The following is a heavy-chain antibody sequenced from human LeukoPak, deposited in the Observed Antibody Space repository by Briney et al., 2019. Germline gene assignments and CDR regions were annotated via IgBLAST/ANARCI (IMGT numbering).Heavy chain of an antibody. J-gene: IGHJ4*02. V-gene: IGHV3-23*01. Sequence: GGPLKLSFTAPGFTFSTYTRSWVPQAPGEGLDCLSAINGRGITYYAGSVKGRFTISRDNSENTLYLQMNSLTVDDTAVYFCAKERQTGDYFTSDYWGQGTLVTVSS. CDR3: AKERQTGDYFTSDY. CDR1: GFTFSTYT. D-gene: IGHD4-17*01. CDR2: INGRGIT.